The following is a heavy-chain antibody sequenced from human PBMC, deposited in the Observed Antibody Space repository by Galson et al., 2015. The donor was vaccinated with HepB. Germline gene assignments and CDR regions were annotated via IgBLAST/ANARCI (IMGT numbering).Heavy chain of an antibody. J-gene: IGHJ2*01. D-gene: IGHD1-26*01. CDR2: ISRSGDTT. CDR3: AKFFRRWELPDWYFDL. V-gene: IGHV3-23*01. CDR1: GFTLSNYA. Sequence: SLRLSCAASGFTLSNYAMTWVHQAPGKGLEWVSTISRSGDTTYYADSVKGRFTISRDNSKSTLYLQMNSLRAEDTAVYYCAKFFRRWELPDWYFDLWGRGTLVTVSS.